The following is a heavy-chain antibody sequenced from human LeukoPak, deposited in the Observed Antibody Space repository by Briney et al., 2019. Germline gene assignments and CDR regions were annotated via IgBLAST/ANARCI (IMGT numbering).Heavy chain of an antibody. CDR2: ISSSGSTI. CDR3: ARAIPYAYYMGV. Sequence: GGSLRLSCAASGLTFSDYYMSWIRQAPGKGLEWVSYISSSGSTIYYPSAMKGRFTISRDNAKNSLYLQINSLRAEGTAVYNCARAIPYAYYMGVWGKGTTVTVSS. J-gene: IGHJ6*03. D-gene: IGHD4-17*01. V-gene: IGHV3-11*01. CDR1: GLTFSDYY.